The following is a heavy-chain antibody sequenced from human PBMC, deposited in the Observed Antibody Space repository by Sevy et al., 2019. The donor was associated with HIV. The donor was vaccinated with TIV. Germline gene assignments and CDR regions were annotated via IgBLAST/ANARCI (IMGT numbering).Heavy chain of an antibody. V-gene: IGHV3-7*01. CDR3: SSDDS. CDR2: INQDGSEN. J-gene: IGHJ4*02. Sequence: GGSLRLSCAASGFTFRTHWMTWVRQAPGTGLEWVANINQDGSENTYVDSVKSRFTISRDDAKNSLYLQMNSLRVEDTAMYYCSSDDSWGQGTLVTVSS. CDR1: GFTFRTHW.